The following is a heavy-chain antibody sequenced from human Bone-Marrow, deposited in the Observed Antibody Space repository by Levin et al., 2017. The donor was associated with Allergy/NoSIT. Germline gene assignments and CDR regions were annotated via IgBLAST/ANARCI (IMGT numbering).Heavy chain of an antibody. CDR3: TRDLDYYDSSAPLGY. Sequence: GESLKISCTASGFTFGDYAMSWVRQAPGKGLEWVGFIRSKAYGGTTEYAASVKGRFTISRDDSKSIAYLQMNSLKTEDTAVYYCTRDLDYYDSSAPLGYWGQGTLVTVSS. V-gene: IGHV3-49*04. J-gene: IGHJ4*02. CDR2: IRSKAYGGTT. D-gene: IGHD3-22*01. CDR1: GFTFGDYA.